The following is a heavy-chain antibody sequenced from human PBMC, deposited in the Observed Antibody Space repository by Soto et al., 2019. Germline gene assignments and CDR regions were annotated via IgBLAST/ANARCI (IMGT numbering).Heavy chain of an antibody. Sequence: QVQLVESGGGVVQPGRSLRLSCAASGFTFSSYGMHWVRQAPGKGLEWVAGISYDGSNKYYADSVKGRFTISRDNSKNPLYLQMHSLRAEDTAVYYCANEHSRGWSYYFDYWGHGTLVTVSS. CDR1: GFTFSSYG. J-gene: IGHJ4*01. CDR3: ANEHSRGWSYYFDY. D-gene: IGHD6-19*01. CDR2: ISYDGSNK. V-gene: IGHV3-30*18.